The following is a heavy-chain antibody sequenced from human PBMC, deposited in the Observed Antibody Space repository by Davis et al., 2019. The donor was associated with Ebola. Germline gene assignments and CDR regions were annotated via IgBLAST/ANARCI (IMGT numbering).Heavy chain of an antibody. D-gene: IGHD1-1*01. CDR1: GFTVSTYY. CDR2: IYSGGST. J-gene: IGHJ4*02. V-gene: IGHV3-66*01. Sequence: GESLKISCAASGFTVSTYYMSWVRQAPGKGLGWVSVIYSGGSTYYADSVKGRFTISRDNSKNTLYLKMNSLRAEDTAVYYCANPTGTAVDYWGQGTLVTVSS. CDR3: ANPTGTAVDY.